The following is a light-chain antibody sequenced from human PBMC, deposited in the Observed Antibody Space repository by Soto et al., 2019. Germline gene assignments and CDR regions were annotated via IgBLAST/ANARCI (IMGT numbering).Light chain of an antibody. J-gene: IGKJ4*01. Sequence: SLCEGAVYNWKSSQSVISSSSNKNFLAWFQQRPGQPPKLLLYWSSTRESGVPDRFSGSGSGTDFTPTISTLQADDVAIYYCHQYHSAPLTFGGGTKVDIK. CDR1: QSVISSSSNKNF. V-gene: IGKV4-1*01. CDR2: WSS. CDR3: HQYHSAPLT.